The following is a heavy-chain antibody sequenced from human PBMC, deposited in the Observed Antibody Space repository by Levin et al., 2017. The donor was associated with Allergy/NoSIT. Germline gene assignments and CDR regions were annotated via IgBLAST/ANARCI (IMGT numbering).Heavy chain of an antibody. CDR3: AKKKNWNALYFDY. CDR2: ISGSGANT. D-gene: IGHD1-1*01. V-gene: IGHV3-23*01. J-gene: IGHJ4*02. CDR1: GFTFSSYA. Sequence: AGGSLRLSCAVSGFTFSSYAMSWVRQAPGKGLEWVSAISGSGANTFYADSVKGRFTISRDNSKNTLYLQMNSLRVEDTALYYCAKKKNWNALYFDYWGQGTLVTVSS.